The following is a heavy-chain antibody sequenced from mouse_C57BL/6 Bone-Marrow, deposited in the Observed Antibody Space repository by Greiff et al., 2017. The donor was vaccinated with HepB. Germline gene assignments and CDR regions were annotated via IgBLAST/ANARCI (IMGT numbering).Heavy chain of an antibody. CDR2: ISSGGSYT. D-gene: IGHD2-3*01. J-gene: IGHJ3*01. V-gene: IGHV5-6*01. CDR3: ARHERWLLPAY. CDR1: GFTFSSYG. Sequence: VQLKESGGDLVKPGGSLKLSCAASGFTFSSYGMSWVRQTPDKRLEWVATISSGGSYTYYPDSVKGRFTISRDNAKNTLYLQMSSLKSEDTAMYYCARHERWLLPAYWGQGTLVTVSA.